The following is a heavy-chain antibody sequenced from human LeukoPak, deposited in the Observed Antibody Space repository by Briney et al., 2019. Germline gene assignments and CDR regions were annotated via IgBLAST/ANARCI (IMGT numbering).Heavy chain of an antibody. D-gene: IGHD3-10*01. V-gene: IGHV1-46*01. J-gene: IGHJ4*02. CDR3: AREYYYGSGSYYNFGY. CDR2: VNPSGGST. Sequence: ASVKVSCKASGYTFTSYYMHWVRQAPGQGLEWMGIVNPSGGSTSYAQKFQGRVTMTRDTSISTAYMELSRLRSDDTAVYYCAREYYYGSGSYYNFGYWGQGTLVTVSS. CDR1: GYTFTSYY.